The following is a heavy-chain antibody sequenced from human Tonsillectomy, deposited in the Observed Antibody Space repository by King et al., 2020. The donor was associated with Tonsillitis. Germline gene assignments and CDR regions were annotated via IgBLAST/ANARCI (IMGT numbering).Heavy chain of an antibody. Sequence: QLVQSGPEVKKPGTSVKVSCKASGFTFTRSALQWVRQARGQRLEWIGWVVVGPGNAIFAQKFQERVTLTRDMSTSTAYMELSSLRSEDTAVYYCAAGNWGDSYYYYGMDVWGQGTTVTVSS. CDR2: VVVGPGNA. D-gene: IGHD7-27*01. J-gene: IGHJ6*02. V-gene: IGHV1-58*01. CDR1: GFTFTRSA. CDR3: AAGNWGDSYYYYGMDV.